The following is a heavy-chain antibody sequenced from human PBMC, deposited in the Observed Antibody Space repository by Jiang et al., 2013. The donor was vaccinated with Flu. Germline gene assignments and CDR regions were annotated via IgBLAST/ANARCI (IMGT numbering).Heavy chain of an antibody. J-gene: IGHJ4*02. CDR3: ASLTGTSGSGYFDY. CDR2: VFHTGRT. V-gene: IGHV4-59*08. D-gene: IGHD1-1*01. Sequence: TLSLACNVSDGSVRSYYWSWIRQAPGKGLEWIGYVFHTGRTSYNPSLKSRVMISMDTSKNQFSLQLTSVTAADTAVYYCASLTGTSGSGYFDYWGQGTLVTVSS. CDR1: DGSVRSYY.